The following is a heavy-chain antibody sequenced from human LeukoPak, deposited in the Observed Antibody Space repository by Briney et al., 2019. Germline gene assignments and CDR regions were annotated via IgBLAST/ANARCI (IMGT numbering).Heavy chain of an antibody. V-gene: IGHV3-23*01. CDR3: AKVAVHEYYYYYGMDV. CDR1: GFTFSSYP. Sequence: PGRSLRLSCAASGFTFSSYPMSWVRQAPAKGLEWVSAIRGSGGDTYYADSVKGRFTISRDNSKNTLSLQMNSLRADDTAVYYCAKVAVHEYYYYYGMDVWGQGTTVTVSS. J-gene: IGHJ6*02. D-gene: IGHD6-19*01. CDR2: IRGSGGDT.